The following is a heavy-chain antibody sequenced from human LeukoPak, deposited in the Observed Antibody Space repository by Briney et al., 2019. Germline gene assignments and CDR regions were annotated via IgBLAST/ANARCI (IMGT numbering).Heavy chain of an antibody. D-gene: IGHD5-18*01. CDR1: GYTFTSYA. J-gene: IGHJ6*02. V-gene: IGHV7-4-1*02. CDR2: INTNTGNP. CDR3: ARGDRPSYGSLYYYYGMDV. Sequence: GASVKVSCKAPGYTFTSYAMNWVRQAPGQGLEWMGWINTNTGNPTYAQGFTGRFVFSLDTSVSTAYLQISSLKAEDTAVYYCARGDRPSYGSLYYYYGMDVWGQGTTVTVSS.